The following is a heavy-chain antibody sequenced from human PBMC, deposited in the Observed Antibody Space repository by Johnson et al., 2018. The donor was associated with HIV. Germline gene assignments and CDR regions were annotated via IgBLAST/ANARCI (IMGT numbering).Heavy chain of an antibody. J-gene: IGHJ3*02. D-gene: IGHD3-22*01. Sequence: VQLVESGGGLVQPGGSLRLSCAASGFTVNSNCINWVRQAPGKGLECVSGIYSGGRTYYADSVKGRFTISRDNSKNTLYLQMNSLRADDTAVYFCARDRRYYDSSGYYHDAFDIWGQGTMVTVSS. CDR1: GFTVNSNC. CDR2: IYSGGRT. CDR3: ARDRRYYDSSGYYHDAFDI. V-gene: IGHV3-66*01.